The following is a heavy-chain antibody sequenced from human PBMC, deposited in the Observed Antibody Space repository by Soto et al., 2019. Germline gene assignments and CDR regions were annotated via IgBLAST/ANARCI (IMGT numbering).Heavy chain of an antibody. J-gene: IGHJ3*02. Sequence: EVQMLESGGGLVQPGGSLRLSCAASGFTCSSYDMSWVRQAPGKGREWVSTILVGGSTHYPDSVKGRFTISRDNSKNTVFLQMNSLTAGDTAVYYCAKATATGGGAFDICGQGTMVTVSS. CDR3: AKATATGGGAFDI. V-gene: IGHV3-23*01. D-gene: IGHD2-8*02. CDR1: GFTCSSYD. CDR2: ILVGGST.